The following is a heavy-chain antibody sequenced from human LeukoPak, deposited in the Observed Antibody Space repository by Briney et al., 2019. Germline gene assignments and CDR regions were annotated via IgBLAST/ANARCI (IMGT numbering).Heavy chain of an antibody. CDR2: VSYSGST. CDR3: AREANSPTARYWYFDL. D-gene: IGHD2-21*01. J-gene: IGHJ2*01. Sequence: SETLSLTCTVSGGSVSSYYWSWMRQSPGKGLEWIGYVSYSGSTNYNPALKSRVTISLDTSENQFSLKLSSVTAADTAVYYCAREANSPTARYWYFDLWGRGTQVTVSS. CDR1: GGSVSSYY. V-gene: IGHV4-59*02.